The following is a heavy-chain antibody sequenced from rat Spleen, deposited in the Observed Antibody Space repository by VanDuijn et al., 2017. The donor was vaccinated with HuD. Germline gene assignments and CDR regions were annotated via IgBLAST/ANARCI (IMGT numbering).Heavy chain of an antibody. CDR3: ARYTTGIPVMDA. CDR1: GFSLTSYT. J-gene: IGHJ4*01. Sequence: QVQLKESGPGLVQPSQTLSLTCTVSGFSLTSYTVSWVRQPPGKGLEWIAAISSGGSTYYNSALKSRLSISRDTSKSQVFLKMNSLQTEDTAMYFCARYTTGIPVMDAWGQGASVTVSS. D-gene: IGHD1-9*01. V-gene: IGHV2-6*01. CDR2: ISSGGST.